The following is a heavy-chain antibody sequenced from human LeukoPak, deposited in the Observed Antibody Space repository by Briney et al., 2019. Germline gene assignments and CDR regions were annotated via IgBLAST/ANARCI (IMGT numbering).Heavy chain of an antibody. Sequence: GGSLRLSCAASGFTFSSYAMSWVRQAPGKGLEWVSAISGSGGSTYYADSVKGRFTISRDNSKNTLYLQMNSLRAEDTAVYYCAKDLRLSVGTSPFDYWGQGTLVTVSS. J-gene: IGHJ4*02. CDR3: AKDLRLSVGTSPFDY. CDR1: GFTFSSYA. V-gene: IGHV3-23*01. CDR2: ISGSGGST. D-gene: IGHD4-23*01.